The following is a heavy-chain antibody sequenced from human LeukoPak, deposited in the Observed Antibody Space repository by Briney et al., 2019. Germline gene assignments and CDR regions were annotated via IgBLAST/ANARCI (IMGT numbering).Heavy chain of an antibody. CDR1: GGSISSSSSY. V-gene: IGHV4-39*01. CDR3: ARGNWNWRPFDY. CDR2: IYYSGNT. J-gene: IGHJ4*02. D-gene: IGHD1-7*01. Sequence: SSETLSLTCTVSGGSISSSSSYWGWIRQPPGRGLEWIGIIYYSGNTYYNPSLEIRVTISVDTSTNQFSLQLTSVTAADTAVYYCARGNWNWRPFDYWGQGTLVTVSS.